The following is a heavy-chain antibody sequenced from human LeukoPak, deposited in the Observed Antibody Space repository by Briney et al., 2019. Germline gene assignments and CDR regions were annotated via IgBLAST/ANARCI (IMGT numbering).Heavy chain of an antibody. D-gene: IGHD3-9*01. CDR1: GFTFGSYA. CDR2: ISYDGSNK. CDR3: ARGPLNSLLRYFDWSPSYYYYGMDV. Sequence: QTGGSLRLSCVASGFTFGSYAMHWVRQAPGKGLEWVAVISYDGSNKYYADSVKGRFTISRDNSKNTLYLQMNSLRAEDTAVYYCARGPLNSLLRYFDWSPSYYYYGMDVWGQGTTVTVSS. V-gene: IGHV3-30*04. J-gene: IGHJ6*02.